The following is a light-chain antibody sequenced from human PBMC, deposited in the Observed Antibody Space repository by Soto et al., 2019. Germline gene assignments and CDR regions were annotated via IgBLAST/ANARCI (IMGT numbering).Light chain of an antibody. CDR1: QSVSSN. J-gene: IGKJ1*01. CDR3: QQYNNWPPWT. V-gene: IGKV3-15*01. Sequence: EIVMTQYPATLSVCLGERATLSCRASQSVSSNLAWYQQKPGQAPRLLIYGASTRSTGIPARFSGSGSGTEFTLTISILQSEDFAVYYCQQYNNWPPWTFGQGTKVDIK. CDR2: GAS.